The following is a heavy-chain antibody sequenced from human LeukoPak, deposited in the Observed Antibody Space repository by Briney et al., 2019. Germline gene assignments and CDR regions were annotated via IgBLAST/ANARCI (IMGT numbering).Heavy chain of an antibody. J-gene: IGHJ4*02. D-gene: IGHD5-18*01. CDR1: GYTFTSYG. V-gene: IGHV1-18*01. CDR2: ISTYNYNT. CDR3: ARQVDTSMALPDY. Sequence: ASVKLSCKTSGYTFTSYGVSWVRQAPGQRLEWMGWISTYNYNTNYAQKFRGRVTLTKDTSTSTVYMELRSLRFDDTAIYYCARQVDTSMALPDYWGQGTLVTVSS.